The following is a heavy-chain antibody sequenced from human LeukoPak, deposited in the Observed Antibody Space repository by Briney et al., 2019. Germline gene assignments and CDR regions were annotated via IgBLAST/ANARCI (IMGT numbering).Heavy chain of an antibody. J-gene: IGHJ4*02. D-gene: IGHD4-17*01. CDR2: ISYDGSNK. CDR1: GFTFSSYA. CDR3: AKVFRSGDLFVSDS. Sequence: GGSLRLSCAASGFTFSSYAMHWVRQAPGKGLEWVAVISYDGSNKYYADSVKGRFTISRDNSKNTLYLQMNSLRAEDSAIYYCAKVFRSGDLFVSDSWGQGTLVTVSS. V-gene: IGHV3-30-3*01.